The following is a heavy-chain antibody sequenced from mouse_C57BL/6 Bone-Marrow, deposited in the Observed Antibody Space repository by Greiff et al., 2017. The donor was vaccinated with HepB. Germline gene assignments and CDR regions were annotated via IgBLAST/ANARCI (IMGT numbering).Heavy chain of an antibody. J-gene: IGHJ4*01. V-gene: IGHV5-17*01. CDR2: ISSGSSTI. Sequence: DVKLVESGGGLVKPGGSLKLSCAASGFTFSDYGMHWVRQAPEKGLEWVAYISSGSSTIYYADTVKGRFTISRDNAKNTLFLQMTSLRSEDTAMYYCVRDERLRYYAMDYWGQGTSVTVSS. CDR1: GFTFSDYG. D-gene: IGHD2-4*01. CDR3: VRDERLRYYAMDY.